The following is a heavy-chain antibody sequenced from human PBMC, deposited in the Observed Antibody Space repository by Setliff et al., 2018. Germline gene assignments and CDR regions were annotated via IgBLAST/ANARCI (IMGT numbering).Heavy chain of an antibody. D-gene: IGHD4-17*01. V-gene: IGHV4-59*06. CDR1: GGSISSQD. CDR3: ARDPLTTNRRRAFDI. Sequence: SETLSLTCTVSGGSISSQDWSWIRQPPGKGLEWIGYIYYSGSTYYNPSLKSRVTISVDTSKNQFSLKLSSVTAADTAVYYCARDPLTTNRRRAFDIWGQGTMVTVSS. J-gene: IGHJ3*02. CDR2: IYYSGST.